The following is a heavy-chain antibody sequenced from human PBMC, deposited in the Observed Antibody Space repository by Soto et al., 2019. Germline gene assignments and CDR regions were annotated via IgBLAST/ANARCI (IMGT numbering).Heavy chain of an antibody. J-gene: IGHJ6*02. Sequence: QVQLQESGPGLVKPSGTLSLTCAVSGGSISSSNWWSWVRQPPGKGLEWIGEIYHSGSTNYNPSLKSRVTRSVDKSKNQFSLKLSSVTAADTAVYYCASSRNWNYAPYGMDVWGQGTTVTVS. CDR1: GGSISSSNW. V-gene: IGHV4-4*02. CDR3: ASSRNWNYAPYGMDV. CDR2: IYHSGST. D-gene: IGHD1-7*01.